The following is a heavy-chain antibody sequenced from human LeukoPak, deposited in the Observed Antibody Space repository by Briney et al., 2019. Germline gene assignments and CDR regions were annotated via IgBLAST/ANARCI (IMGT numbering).Heavy chain of an antibody. D-gene: IGHD3-22*01. CDR3: ARPAEGSGFYYFDY. V-gene: IGHV4-59*08. CDR1: GGTISSYY. CDR2: IYYSGST. Sequence: SETLSLTCTVSGGTISSYYWSWIREPPGKGLEWIGYIYYSGSTNYNPSLKSRVTISVDTSKNQFSLKLSSVTAADTAVYYCARPAEGSGFYYFDYWGQGTLVTVSP. J-gene: IGHJ4*02.